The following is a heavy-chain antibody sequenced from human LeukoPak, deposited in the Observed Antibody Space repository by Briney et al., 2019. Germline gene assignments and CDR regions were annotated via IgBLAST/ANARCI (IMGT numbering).Heavy chain of an antibody. CDR1: GFTFSSYA. CDR2: ISYDGSNK. V-gene: IGHV3-30*04. J-gene: IGHJ4*02. Sequence: HPGGSLRLSCVASGFTFSSYAMHWVRQAPGKGLEWVAVISYDGSNKYYADSVKGRFTISRDNSKNTLYLQMNSLRAEDTAVYYCARDRDYWGPGTLVTVSS. CDR3: ARDRDY.